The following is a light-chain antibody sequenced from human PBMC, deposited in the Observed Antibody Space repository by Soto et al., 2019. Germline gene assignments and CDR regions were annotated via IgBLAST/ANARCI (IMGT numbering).Light chain of an antibody. J-gene: IGKJ5*01. V-gene: IGKV3-15*01. Sequence: VMTQSPAALSVSPGERATLSCRAGQGVTTNFAWYQQKSGQSPRLLIYDVSIRATGVPARFSGTGSETDFTLTISGLQSEDSTVYFCQQYNNWPFSFGQGTRPEVK. CDR3: QQYNNWPFS. CDR2: DVS. CDR1: QGVTTN.